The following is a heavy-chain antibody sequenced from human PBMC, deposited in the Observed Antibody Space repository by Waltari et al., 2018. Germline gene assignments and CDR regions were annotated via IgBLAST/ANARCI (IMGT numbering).Heavy chain of an antibody. J-gene: IGHJ6*03. D-gene: IGHD4-4*01. V-gene: IGHV1-3*01. CDR1: GYTFTSYA. CDR2: INAGNGNT. Sequence: QVQLVQSGAEVKKPWASVKVSCKASGYTFTSYAMHWVRQSLGQMLEWMGWINAGNGNTKYSAEFPGRVTITRDTSASTAYVELSSLRSDDTAEYYCARDPTVTLYYYYYMDVWGKGTTVTVSS. CDR3: ARDPTVTLYYYYYMDV.